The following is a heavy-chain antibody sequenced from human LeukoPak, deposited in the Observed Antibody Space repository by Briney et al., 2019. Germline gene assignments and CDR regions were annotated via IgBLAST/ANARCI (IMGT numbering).Heavy chain of an antibody. CDR1: GFTFSDSY. CDR3: AKEGGDWGEGYFDY. D-gene: IGHD7-27*01. V-gene: IGHV3-11*01. J-gene: IGHJ4*02. CDR2: ISSSGGTI. Sequence: GGSLRLSCAASGFTFSDSYMSWIRQVPGKGLEWISYISSSGGTIYYADSVKGRFTISRDNAKNSPYLQMNSLRAEDTAVYYCAKEGGDWGEGYFDYWGQGTLVTVSS.